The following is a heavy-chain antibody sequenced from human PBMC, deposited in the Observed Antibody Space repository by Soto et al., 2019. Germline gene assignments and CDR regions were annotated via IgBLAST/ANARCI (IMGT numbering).Heavy chain of an antibody. CDR3: ARGPRNSSWDHYYYGMDV. J-gene: IGHJ6*02. CDR2: INHSGST. V-gene: IGHV4-34*01. Sequence: SETLSLTCAVYGGSFSGYYWSWIRQPPGKGLEWTGEINHSGSTNYNPSLKSQVTISVDTSKNQFSLKLSSVTAADTAVYYCARGPRNSSWDHYYYGMDVWGQGTTVTVSS. CDR1: GGSFSGYY. D-gene: IGHD6-13*01.